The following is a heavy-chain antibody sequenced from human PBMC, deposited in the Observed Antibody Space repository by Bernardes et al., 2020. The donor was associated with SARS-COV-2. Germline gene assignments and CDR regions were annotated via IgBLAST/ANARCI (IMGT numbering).Heavy chain of an antibody. J-gene: IGHJ6*02. V-gene: IGHV3-7*03. Sequence: GGTLRLSCADSGFDFSDDCMAWVRKAPGKGLEWVDNIKGDGSETYYVDSVKGRFTISRDNAKNLVFLQMNSLRAEDTAIFYYARSAGMDVWGQGTMVTVSS. CDR2: IKGDGSET. CDR1: GFDFSDDC. CDR3: ARSAGMDV.